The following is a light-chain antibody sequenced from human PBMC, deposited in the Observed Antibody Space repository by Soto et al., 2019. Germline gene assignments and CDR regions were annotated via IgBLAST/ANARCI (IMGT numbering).Light chain of an antibody. CDR2: KAS. Sequence: DIQMTQSPPTLSASVGDRATITCRASQSVNSRLAWYQQKPGKAPKLLIYKASSLESGVPSRFSGSGSGTEFTLTISSLQPDDFATYYCQQYNSYLYSFGQGTKVDIK. V-gene: IGKV1-5*03. J-gene: IGKJ2*01. CDR3: QQYNSYLYS. CDR1: QSVNSR.